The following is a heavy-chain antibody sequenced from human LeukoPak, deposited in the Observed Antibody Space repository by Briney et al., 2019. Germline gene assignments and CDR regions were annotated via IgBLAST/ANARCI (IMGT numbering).Heavy chain of an antibody. J-gene: IGHJ4*02. CDR3: AAELHGSGNYAFDH. D-gene: IGHD3-10*01. Sequence: RGSLRLSCAASGFTFSSYAMSWVRQAPGKGLEWVSTVSVYGGTTYYADSVKGRFTISRDNSKNTLYLQMNSLRPEDAAVYFCAAELHGSGNYAFDHWGQGTLVTGSS. CDR2: VSVYGGTT. V-gene: IGHV3-23*01. CDR1: GFTFSSYA.